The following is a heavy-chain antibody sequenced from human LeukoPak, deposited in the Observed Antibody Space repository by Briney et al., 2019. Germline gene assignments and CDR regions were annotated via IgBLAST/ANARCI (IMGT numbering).Heavy chain of an antibody. D-gene: IGHD3-3*01. CDR3: ARVGYDFWSGYYTGPYYYYMDV. CDR2: IIPIFGTA. V-gene: IGHV1-69*13. CDR1: GGTFSSYA. J-gene: IGHJ6*03. Sequence: GASVKVSCKASGGTFSSYAISWVRQAPGQGLEWMGGIIPIFGTANYAQKFQGRVTITADESTSTAYMELSSLRSEDTAVYYCARVGYDFWSGYYTGPYYYYMDVWGKGTTVTVSS.